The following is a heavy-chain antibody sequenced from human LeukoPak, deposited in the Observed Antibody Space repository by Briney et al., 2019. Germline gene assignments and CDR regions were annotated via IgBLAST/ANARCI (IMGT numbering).Heavy chain of an antibody. CDR2: ISGSGGST. CDR3: ARETYYYDSSGYYPDAFDI. D-gene: IGHD3-22*01. J-gene: IGHJ3*02. Sequence: PGGSLRLSCAASGFTFSSYAMSWVRQAPGKGLEWVSAISGSGGSTYYADSVEGRFTISRDNSKNTLYLQMNSLRAEDTAVYYCARETYYYDSSGYYPDAFDIWGQGTMVTVSS. CDR1: GFTFSSYA. V-gene: IGHV3-23*01.